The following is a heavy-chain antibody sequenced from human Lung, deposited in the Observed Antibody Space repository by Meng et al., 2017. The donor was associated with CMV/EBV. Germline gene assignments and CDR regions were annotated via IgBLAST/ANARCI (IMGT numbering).Heavy chain of an antibody. D-gene: IGHD3-3*01. J-gene: IGHJ6*02. CDR1: GFIVSDNY. Sequence: GESLKISCAVSGFIVSDNYISWVRQAPGKGLECISVIYNEGRTFYVDSVKGRFTISRDNSKNTVYLQMSSLRADDTAVYFCARLSDPEWLPFAMDVWGQGTTVXVS. CDR3: ARLSDPEWLPFAMDV. CDR2: IYNEGRT. V-gene: IGHV3-66*02.